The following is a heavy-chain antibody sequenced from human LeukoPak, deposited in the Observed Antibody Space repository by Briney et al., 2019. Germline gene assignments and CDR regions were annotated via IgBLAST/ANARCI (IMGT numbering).Heavy chain of an antibody. J-gene: IGHJ6*02. CDR3: AREPYSSGPSGYYGMDV. CDR1: GYTFTSYG. Sequence: ASVKVSCKASGYTFTSYGISWVRQAPGQGLEWMGWISAYNGNTNYARKLQGRVTMTTDTSTSAAYMELRSLRSDDTAVYYCAREPYSSGPSGYYGMDVWGQGTTVTVSS. CDR2: ISAYNGNT. V-gene: IGHV1-18*01. D-gene: IGHD6-19*01.